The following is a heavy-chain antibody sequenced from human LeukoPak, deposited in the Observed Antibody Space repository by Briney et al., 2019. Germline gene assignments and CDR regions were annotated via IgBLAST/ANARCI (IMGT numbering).Heavy chain of an antibody. CDR3: AREEQHDSSGYYVGAVDY. J-gene: IGHJ4*02. CDR2: INPNSGGT. CDR1: GYTFTGYY. V-gene: IGHV1-2*02. D-gene: IGHD3-22*01. Sequence: ASVKVSCKASGYTFTGYYMHWVRQAPGQGLEWMGWINPNSGGTNYAQKFQGRVTMTRDTSISTAYMELSRLRSDDTAVYYCAREEQHDSSGYYVGAVDYWGQGTLVTVSS.